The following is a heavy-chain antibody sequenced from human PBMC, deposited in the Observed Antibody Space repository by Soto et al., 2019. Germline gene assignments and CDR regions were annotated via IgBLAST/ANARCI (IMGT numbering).Heavy chain of an antibody. D-gene: IGHD3-10*01. CDR1: GYTFTDHS. V-gene: IGHV1-3*01. CDR2: INVGNGET. Sequence: ASVKVSCKASGYTFTDHSIHWVRQAPGQRLEWVGWINVGNGETEYSQNFQGRGTLTGDTSANTVYMELASLKSEDVPVFYCARDTWFTTYGMDVWGQGTAGTVS. CDR3: ARDTWFTTYGMDV. J-gene: IGHJ6*02.